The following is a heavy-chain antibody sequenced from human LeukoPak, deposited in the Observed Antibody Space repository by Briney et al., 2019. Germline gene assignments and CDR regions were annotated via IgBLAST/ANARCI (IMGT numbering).Heavy chain of an antibody. CDR2: INHSGST. J-gene: IGHJ5*02. D-gene: IGHD2-15*01. Sequence: SETLSLTCTVYGGSFSGYYWSWIRQPPGKGLEWIGDINHSGSTNYNPSLKSRVTISIDMSKNQFSLKLSSVTAADTAVYYCARGPSGYCSSGSCYQIANEWFDPWGQGTLVTVSS. V-gene: IGHV4-34*01. CDR3: ARGPSGYCSSGSCYQIANEWFDP. CDR1: GGSFSGYY.